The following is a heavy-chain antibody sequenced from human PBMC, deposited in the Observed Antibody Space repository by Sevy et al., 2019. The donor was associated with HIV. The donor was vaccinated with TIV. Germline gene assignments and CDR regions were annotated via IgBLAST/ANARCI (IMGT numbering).Heavy chain of an antibody. CDR3: APMVQGVGGAFDI. CDR2: IRYEGSNK. Sequence: GGSLRLSCAASGFTFSSNGMHWVRQAPGKGLGGVAFIRYEGSNKYYADSVKGRFTISRDNSKNTLYLQMNSLRAEDTAVYYCAPMVQGVGGAFDIWGQGTMVTVSS. J-gene: IGHJ3*02. D-gene: IGHD3-10*01. CDR1: GFTFSSNG. V-gene: IGHV3-30*02.